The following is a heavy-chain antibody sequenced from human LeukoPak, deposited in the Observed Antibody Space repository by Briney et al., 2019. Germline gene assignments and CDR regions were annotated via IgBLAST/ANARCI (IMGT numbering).Heavy chain of an antibody. CDR1: GGSISSYY. V-gene: IGHV4-59*01. CDR3: ASEDTAMVFSY. Sequence: PSETLSLTCTVSGGSISSYYWSWIRQPPGKGLEWIGYIYYSGSTNYNPSLKSRVTISADTSKNQFSLKLSSVTAADTAVYYCASEDTAMVFSYWGQGTLVTVSS. CDR2: IYYSGST. D-gene: IGHD5-18*01. J-gene: IGHJ4*02.